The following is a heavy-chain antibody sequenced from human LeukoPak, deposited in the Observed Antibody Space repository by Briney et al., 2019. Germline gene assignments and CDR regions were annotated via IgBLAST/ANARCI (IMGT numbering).Heavy chain of an antibody. V-gene: IGHV3-30*18. Sequence: PGRSLRLSCAASGFTFSSYGMHWVRQAPGKGLEWVAVISYDGSNKYYADSVKDRFTISRDNSKNTLYLQMNSLRAEDTAVYYCAKAPYDILTGYSPSWGQGTLVTVSS. J-gene: IGHJ5*02. CDR2: ISYDGSNK. D-gene: IGHD3-9*01. CDR1: GFTFSSYG. CDR3: AKAPYDILTGYSPS.